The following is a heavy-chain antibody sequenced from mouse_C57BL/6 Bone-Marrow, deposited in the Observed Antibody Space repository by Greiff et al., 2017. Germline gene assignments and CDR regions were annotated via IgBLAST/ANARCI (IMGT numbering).Heavy chain of an antibody. CDR1: GYTFTSYG. CDR2: IYPRSGNT. J-gene: IGHJ1*03. CDR3: ARHSTTVPLYWYFDV. V-gene: IGHV1-81*01. Sequence: VKLMESGAELARPGASVKLSCKASGYTFTSYGISWVKQRTGQGLEWIGEIYPRSGNTYYNEKFKGKATLTADKSSSTAYMELRSLTSEDSAVYFCARHSTTVPLYWYFDVWGTGTTVTVSS. D-gene: IGHD1-1*01.